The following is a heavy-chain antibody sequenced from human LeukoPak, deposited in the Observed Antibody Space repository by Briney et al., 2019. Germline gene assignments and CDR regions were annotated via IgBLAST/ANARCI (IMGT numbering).Heavy chain of an antibody. V-gene: IGHV5-51*01. CDR2: IYPGDSDT. J-gene: IGHJ4*02. D-gene: IGHD3-22*01. CDR3: ARMSGWVGSSGYFDY. Sequence: KNGESLKISCKGSGYSFTSYWIGWVRQMPGKGLEWMGIIYPGDSDTRYSPSFQGQVTISADKSISTAYLQWSSLKASDTAMYYCARMSGWVGSSGYFDYWGQGTLVTVSS. CDR1: GYSFTSYW.